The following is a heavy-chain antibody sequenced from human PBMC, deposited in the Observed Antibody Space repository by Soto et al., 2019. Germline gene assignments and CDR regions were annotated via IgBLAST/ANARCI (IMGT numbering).Heavy chain of an antibody. CDR2: IKQDGSEN. Sequence: PGESLKISCNGFDYTFAAYWMSWVRQAPGKGLEWVANIKQDGSENYYVDSVKGRFTISRDNAKNSLYLQMNSLRAEDAAVYYCARDYSLRTYYFDYWGQGTLVTVSS. CDR3: ARDYSLRTYYFDY. V-gene: IGHV3-7*01. CDR1: DYTFAAYW. J-gene: IGHJ4*02. D-gene: IGHD5-18*01.